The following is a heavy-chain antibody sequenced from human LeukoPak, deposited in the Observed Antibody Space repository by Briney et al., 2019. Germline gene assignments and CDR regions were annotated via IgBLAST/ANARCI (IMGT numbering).Heavy chain of an antibody. D-gene: IGHD3-16*01. CDR3: ASRRDYDYVWVTDWYFDL. CDR2: IYYSGST. J-gene: IGHJ2*01. V-gene: IGHV4-39*01. CDR1: GGSISSSSYY. Sequence: SETLSLTCTVSGGSISSSSYYWGWVRQPPEKGLEWIGSIYYSGSTYYNPSLESRVTISVDMSKNHFSLKLNSVTAADTAVYYCASRRDYDYVWVTDWYFDLWGRGTLVTVSS.